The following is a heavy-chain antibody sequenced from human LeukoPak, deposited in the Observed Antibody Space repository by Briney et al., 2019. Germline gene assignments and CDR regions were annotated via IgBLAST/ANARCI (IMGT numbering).Heavy chain of an antibody. CDR2: IYSSGSP. J-gene: IGHJ4*02. CDR3: ARRLGTYFDY. D-gene: IGHD1-26*01. CDR1: GGSISAYY. Sequence: PSETLSLTCTVSGGSISAYYWNWIRQPPGKGLEWIGYIYSSGSPNYNPSLKSRVTISADTSRNQFSLRLSSMTAADTAVYYCARRLGTYFDYWGQGALVTVSS. V-gene: IGHV4-4*09.